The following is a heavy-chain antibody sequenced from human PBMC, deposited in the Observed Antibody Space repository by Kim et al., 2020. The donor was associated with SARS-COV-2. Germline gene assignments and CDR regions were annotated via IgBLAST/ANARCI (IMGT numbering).Heavy chain of an antibody. V-gene: IGHV1-46*01. Sequence: ASVKVSCKASGYPLRNFYIHWVRQAPVQGLEWMGIINPTDGITNSAKKFQGSVTMTTDTSTNTAYMELSSLTSDDTAVYYCARGDYCSSTKCYSFYYWGQGTLVTVSS. J-gene: IGHJ4*02. CDR3: ARGDYCSSTKCYSFYY. CDR2: INPTDGIT. D-gene: IGHD2-2*01. CDR1: GYPLRNFY.